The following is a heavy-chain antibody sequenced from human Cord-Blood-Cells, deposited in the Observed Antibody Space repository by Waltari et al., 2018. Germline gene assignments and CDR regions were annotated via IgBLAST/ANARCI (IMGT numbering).Heavy chain of an antibody. CDR2: INAGNGNT. Sequence: QVQLVQSGAEAKDERASVQAFCTASGYTFTSYASHWLRRAPGQRLEWMGWINAGNGNTKYSQKFQGRVTITRDTSASTAYMELSSLRSEDTAVYYCARMGSIAARPFAFDIWGQGTMVTVSS. J-gene: IGHJ3*02. CDR1: GYTFTSYA. D-gene: IGHD6-6*01. V-gene: IGHV1-3*01. CDR3: ARMGSIAARPFAFDI.